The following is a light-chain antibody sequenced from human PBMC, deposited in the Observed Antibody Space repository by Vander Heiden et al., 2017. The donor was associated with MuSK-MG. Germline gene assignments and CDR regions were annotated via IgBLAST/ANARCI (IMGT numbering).Light chain of an antibody. V-gene: IGLV3-25*03. J-gene: IGLJ2*01. Sequence: SFELPQPPSLSVSPGQTARIPCSGDGLPNQYGDWYQHKPGQAPLLSIYKDTERPSGIPERFSGSTSETTATLTITGVQSEDEADYYCQSADRRGASGLFGGGTKLTVL. CDR3: QSADRRGASGL. CDR2: KDT. CDR1: GLPNQY.